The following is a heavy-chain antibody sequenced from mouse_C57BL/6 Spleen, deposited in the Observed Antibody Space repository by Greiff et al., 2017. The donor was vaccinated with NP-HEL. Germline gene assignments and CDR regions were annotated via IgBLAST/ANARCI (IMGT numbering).Heavy chain of an antibody. CDR2: ISSGSSTI. D-gene: IGHD2-3*01. Sequence: DVKLVESGGGLVKPGGSLKLSCAASGFTFSDYGMHWVRQAPEKGLEWVAYISSGSSTIYYADTVKGRFTISRDNAKNTLFLQMTSLRSEDTAMYYCARLSYDGYYFDYWGQGTTLTVSS. CDR1: GFTFSDYG. CDR3: ARLSYDGYYFDY. J-gene: IGHJ2*01. V-gene: IGHV5-17*01.